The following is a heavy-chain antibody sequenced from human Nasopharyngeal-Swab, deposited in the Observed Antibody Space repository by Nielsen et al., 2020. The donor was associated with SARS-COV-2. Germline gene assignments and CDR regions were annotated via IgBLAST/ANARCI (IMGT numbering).Heavy chain of an antibody. CDR2: IKHDGSAK. CDR3: ARRYDFWSGYYNSHFYGMDV. CDR1: GFTFSSYW. D-gene: IGHD3-3*01. J-gene: IGHJ6*02. Sequence: GESLKISCAASGFTFSSYWMSWVRQAPGKGLEWVANIKHDGSAKYYADSVKGRFTISRDNAKSSLHLQMNSLRAEDTAVYYCARRYDFWSGYYNSHFYGMDVWGQGTTVTVSS. V-gene: IGHV3-7*01.